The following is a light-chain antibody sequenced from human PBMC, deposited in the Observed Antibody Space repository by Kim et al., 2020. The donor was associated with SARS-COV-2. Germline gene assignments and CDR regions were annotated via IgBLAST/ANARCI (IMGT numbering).Light chain of an antibody. V-gene: IGLV7-43*01. CDR2: STS. Sequence: QAVVTQEPSLTVSPGGTVTLTCASSTGAVTSASYPNWFQQKPGQAPRPLIYSTSTRYSWTPGRFSGSLLGGEAALTLSGAQPEDEADYYCLLYYGASHRRVFGGGTQLTVL. CDR3: LLYYGASHRRV. CDR1: TGAVTSASY. J-gene: IGLJ3*02.